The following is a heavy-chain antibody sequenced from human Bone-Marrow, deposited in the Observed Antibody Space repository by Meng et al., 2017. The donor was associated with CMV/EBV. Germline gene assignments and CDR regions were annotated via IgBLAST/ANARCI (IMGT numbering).Heavy chain of an antibody. Sequence: GGSLRLSCAASGFTFSSYSMNWVRQAPGKGLEWVSSISSSSSYIYHADSVKGRFTISRDNAKNSLYLQMNSLRAEDTAVYYCARVGSSNLDYWGQGTLVTVSS. CDR3: ARVGSSNLDY. CDR2: ISSSSSYI. V-gene: IGHV3-21*01. CDR1: GFTFSSYS. D-gene: IGHD3-16*01. J-gene: IGHJ4*02.